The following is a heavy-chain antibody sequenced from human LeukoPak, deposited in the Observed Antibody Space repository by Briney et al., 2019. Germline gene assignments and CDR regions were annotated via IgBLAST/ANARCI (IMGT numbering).Heavy chain of an antibody. CDR2: IRYDGSNK. J-gene: IGHJ4*02. Sequence: GGSLRLSCAASGFTFSSYGMHWVRQAPGKGLEWVAFIRYDGSNKYYADSVKGRFTISRDNSKNTLYLQMNSLRAEDTAVCYCAKDRYASGWYSFDYWGQGTLVTVSS. CDR3: AKDRYASGWYSFDY. V-gene: IGHV3-30*02. D-gene: IGHD6-19*01. CDR1: GFTFSSYG.